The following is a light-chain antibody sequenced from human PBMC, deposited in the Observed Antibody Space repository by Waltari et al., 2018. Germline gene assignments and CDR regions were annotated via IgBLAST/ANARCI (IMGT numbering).Light chain of an antibody. Sequence: DTQMTQSPSTLSASVGDRVSITCRASRSISDWLDWYQQKPGKAPKLLIYKASNLKSGVPSRFGGSGSGTEFTLTISSLQPDDFASYYCQQYDGPSWTFGQGTNVEIK. V-gene: IGKV1-5*03. CDR1: RSISDW. CDR2: KAS. J-gene: IGKJ1*01. CDR3: QQYDGPSWT.